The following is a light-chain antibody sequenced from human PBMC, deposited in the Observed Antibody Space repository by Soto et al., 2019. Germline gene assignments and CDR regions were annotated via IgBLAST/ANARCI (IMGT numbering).Light chain of an antibody. CDR3: SSHAGSDNPFV. V-gene: IGLV2-8*01. CDR1: SSDVGGYNY. CDR2: GVN. J-gene: IGLJ1*01. Sequence: QSVLTQPPSASGSPGQSVTISCTGTSSDVGGYNYVSWYQQHPGKAPKVMIYGVNKRPSGVPDRFSGSKSGNSASLTVSGLQAEDEAAYYCSSHAGSDNPFVFGTGTKLTVL.